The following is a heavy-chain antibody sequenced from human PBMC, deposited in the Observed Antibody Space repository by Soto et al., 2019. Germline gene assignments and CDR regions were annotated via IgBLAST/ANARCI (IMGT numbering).Heavy chain of an antibody. J-gene: IGHJ4*02. D-gene: IGHD6-13*01. CDR1: GFDFSDYY. CDR2: ISGSSIYT. Sequence: QVQLVEFGGGLVKPGGSLRLSCAASGFDFSDYYMSWIRQAPGKGLEWISCISGSSIYTEYGDPVKGRFTISRDNAKNSLYLQMNSLRAEDTGVYFCARTGYSSSWYSDYWGQGTLVSVSS. CDR3: ARTGYSSSWYSDY. V-gene: IGHV3-11*06.